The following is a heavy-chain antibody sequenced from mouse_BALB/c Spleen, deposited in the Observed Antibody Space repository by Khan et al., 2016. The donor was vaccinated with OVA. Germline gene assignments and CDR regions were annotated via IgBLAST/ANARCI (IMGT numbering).Heavy chain of an antibody. J-gene: IGHJ3*01. CDR2: ILPGSGRN. CDR3: ARGNYYGSSSGCGY. D-gene: IGHD1-1*01. V-gene: IGHV1-9*01. CDR1: GYTFCSYW. Sequence: VQLQESGAELMKPGASVKISCKATGYTFCSYWIEWVKQRPGHGLEWIGEILPGSGRNNYNEKFKGKATFTADTSSNTAYMQLSNLTADGSAVYYGARGNYYGSSSGCGYWGQGTLVTVSA.